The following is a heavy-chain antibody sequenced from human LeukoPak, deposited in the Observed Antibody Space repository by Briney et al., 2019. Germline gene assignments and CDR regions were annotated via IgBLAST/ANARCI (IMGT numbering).Heavy chain of an antibody. CDR1: GYSFRDHY. J-gene: IGHJ5*02. D-gene: IGHD4-11*01. Sequence: ASVKISCKASGYSFRDHYIHWVKQAPGNGLEWMGRIEHEEGPPIYVEKFRGRVTITADTATDTSNMQLSSLTSEDTAVYYCARVPSLPFDYSDYYRRGSGWFDPWGQGTPVTVSS. CDR3: ARVPSLPFDYSDYYRRGSGWFDP. CDR2: IEHEEGPP. V-gene: IGHV1-69-2*01.